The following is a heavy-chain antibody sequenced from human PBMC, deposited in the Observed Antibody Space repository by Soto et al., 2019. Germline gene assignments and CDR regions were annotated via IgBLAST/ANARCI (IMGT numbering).Heavy chain of an antibody. CDR1: GYTFTSYG. Sequence: GASVKVSCKASGYTFTSYGISWVRQAPGQGLEWMGWISAYNGNTNYAQKLQGRVTMTTDTSTSTAYMELRSLRSDDTAVYYCARDSRGRVRFGLVWFDPWGQGTLVTVSS. J-gene: IGHJ5*02. CDR2: ISAYNGNT. CDR3: ARDSRGRVRFGLVWFDP. V-gene: IGHV1-18*01. D-gene: IGHD3-10*01.